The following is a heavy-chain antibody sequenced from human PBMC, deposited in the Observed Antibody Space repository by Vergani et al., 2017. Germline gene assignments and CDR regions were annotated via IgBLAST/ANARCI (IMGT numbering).Heavy chain of an antibody. CDR1: GYTFTSYG. J-gene: IGHJ3*02. Sequence: QVQLVQSGAEVKKPGASVKVSCKASGYTFTSYGISWVRQAPGQGLEWMGWINTNTGNPTYAQGFTGRFVFSLDTSVSTAYLQISSLKAEDTAVYYCARSKAQRVVVVRILGAFDIWGQGTMVTVSS. CDR3: ARSKAQRVVVVRILGAFDI. CDR2: INTNTGNP. V-gene: IGHV7-4-1*02. D-gene: IGHD2-21*01.